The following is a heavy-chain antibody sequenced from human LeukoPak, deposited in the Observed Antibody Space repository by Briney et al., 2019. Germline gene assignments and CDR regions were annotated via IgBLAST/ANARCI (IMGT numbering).Heavy chain of an antibody. V-gene: IGHV4-59*12. CDR3: TRDGAKGSGGDAFDI. D-gene: IGHD3-10*01. CDR1: GGSISSYY. Sequence: SETLSLTCTVSGGSISSYYWSWIRQPPGKGLEWIGYIYYSGSTNYNPSLKSRVTISVDTSKNQFSLKLNSVTAADTAVYYCTRDGAKGSGGDAFDIWGQGTMVTVSS. CDR2: IYYSGST. J-gene: IGHJ3*02.